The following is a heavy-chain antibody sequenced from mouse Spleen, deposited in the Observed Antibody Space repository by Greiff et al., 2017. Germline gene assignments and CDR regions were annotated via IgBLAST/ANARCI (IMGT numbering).Heavy chain of an antibody. CDR1: GYSFTGSN. V-gene: IGHV1S135*01. CDR3: ARDSSGYWFAY. J-gene: IGHJ3*01. D-gene: IGHD3-2*01. CDR2: IDPYDGGT. Sequence: VQLQQSGPELEKPGASVKISCKASGYSFTGSNMNWVKQRNGKGLEWIGNIDPYDGGTSYNQKFKGKATLTVDKSSSTAYMQLKSLTSEDSAVYYCARDSSGYWFAYWGQGTLVTVSA.